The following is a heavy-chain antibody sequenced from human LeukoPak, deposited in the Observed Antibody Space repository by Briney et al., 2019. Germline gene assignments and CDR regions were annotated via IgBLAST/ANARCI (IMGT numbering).Heavy chain of an antibody. CDR3: ARDDSSGAWYFDY. D-gene: IGHD6-19*01. Sequence: GGSLRLSCAASGFTFSTYSMNWVRQAPGKGLEWVSSISTSSSYIYYADSVKGRFTISRNNAKNSLYLQMNSLRAEDTAVYYCARDDSSGAWYFDYWGQGTLVTVSS. CDR2: ISTSSSYI. V-gene: IGHV3-21*01. CDR1: GFTFSTYS. J-gene: IGHJ4*02.